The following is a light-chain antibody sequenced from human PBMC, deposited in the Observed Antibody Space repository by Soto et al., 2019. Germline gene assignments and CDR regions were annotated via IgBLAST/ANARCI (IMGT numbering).Light chain of an antibody. CDR2: GAS. CDR1: QSVSSSY. Sequence: EVVMTQSPATLSVSPGERATLSCRASQSVSSSYLAWCQQKPGQAPRLLIYGASSRATGIPDRFSGSGSGTDFTLTISRLEPEDFAVYYCQQYGSSGTFGQGTKVDIK. V-gene: IGKV3-20*01. J-gene: IGKJ1*01. CDR3: QQYGSSGT.